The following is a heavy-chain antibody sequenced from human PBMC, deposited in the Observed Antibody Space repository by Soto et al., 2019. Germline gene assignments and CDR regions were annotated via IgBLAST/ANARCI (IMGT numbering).Heavy chain of an antibody. Sequence: QVQLQESGPGLVKPSETLSLTCTVSGGSISSYYWSWIRQPPGKGLEWIGYISYSGSPNYNPSLTTRVTIPVDTSNRQFSLKLRSMTAADTAVYFCARRYGSRFDYGGQGTLVTVSS. CDR2: ISYSGSP. V-gene: IGHV4-59*08. CDR3: ARRYGSRFDY. J-gene: IGHJ4*02. D-gene: IGHD5-18*01. CDR1: GGSISSYY.